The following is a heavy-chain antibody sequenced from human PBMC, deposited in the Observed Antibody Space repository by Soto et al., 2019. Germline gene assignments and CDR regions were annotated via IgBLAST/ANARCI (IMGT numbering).Heavy chain of an antibody. CDR3: AKDSSSSVVYYYYGMDV. V-gene: IGHV3-23*01. CDR1: GFTFSSYA. J-gene: IGHJ6*02. CDR2: ISGSGGST. Sequence: QSGGSLRLSCAASGFTFSSYAMSWVRQAPGKXLEWVSAISGSGGSTYYADSVKGRFTISRDNSKNTLYLQMNSLRAEDTAVYYCAKDSSSSVVYYYYGMDVWGQGTTVTVSS. D-gene: IGHD6-6*01.